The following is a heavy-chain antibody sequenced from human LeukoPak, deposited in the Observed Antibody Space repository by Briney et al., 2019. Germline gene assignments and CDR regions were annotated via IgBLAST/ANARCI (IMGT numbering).Heavy chain of an antibody. J-gene: IGHJ4*02. CDR2: IKEDGSQK. CDR1: GFTFSSYY. Sequence: GGSLRLSCAPSGFTFSSYYMGWVRQAPGKGLEWVANIKEDGSQKYYVDSVKGRFTISRDNADNSLYLQMNSLTAEDTAVYYCVRYRREGLYYFDYWGQGTLVTVSS. V-gene: IGHV3-7*01. CDR3: VRYRREGLYYFDY.